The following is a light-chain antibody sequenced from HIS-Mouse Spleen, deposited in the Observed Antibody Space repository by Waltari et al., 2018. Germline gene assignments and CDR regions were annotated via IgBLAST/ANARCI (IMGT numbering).Light chain of an antibody. CDR2: AAS. CDR3: QQLNSYPPT. V-gene: IGKV1-9*01. J-gene: IGKJ1*01. CDR1: QGISSY. Sequence: DIQLPQSPSFLSASVGDRVTLTCRASQGISSYLAWYQQKPGKAPKLLIYAASTLQSGVPSRFSGSGSGTEFTLTISSLQPEDFATYYCQQLNSYPPTFGQGTKVEIK.